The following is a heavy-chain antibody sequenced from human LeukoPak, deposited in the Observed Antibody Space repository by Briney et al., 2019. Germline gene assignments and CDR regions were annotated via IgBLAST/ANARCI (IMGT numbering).Heavy chain of an antibody. CDR1: GYTFTSNY. Sequence: ASVKVSCKASGYTFTSNYIHWVRQAPGQGLEWMGWINAGNGDTRYSQKFQDRVTITRDTSASTAFMELSSLRSEDTAVYYCARGYNTSWSGGADYWGQGTLVTVSS. V-gene: IGHV1-3*01. J-gene: IGHJ4*02. CDR2: INAGNGDT. CDR3: ARGYNTSWSGGADY. D-gene: IGHD6-13*01.